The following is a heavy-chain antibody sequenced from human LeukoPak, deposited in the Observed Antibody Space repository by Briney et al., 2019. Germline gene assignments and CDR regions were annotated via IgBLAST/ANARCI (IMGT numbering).Heavy chain of an antibody. D-gene: IGHD2-15*01. CDR3: ARERYCSGGSCYTRVDY. Sequence: PGGSQRLSCAASGFTFSSYGMNWIRQAPGKGLEWVSYISSSSSTIYYADSVKGRFAISRDNAKNSLYLQMNSLRAEDTAVYYCARERYCSGGSCYTRVDYWGQGTLVTVSS. CDR1: GFTFSSYG. J-gene: IGHJ4*02. CDR2: ISSSSSTI. V-gene: IGHV3-48*01.